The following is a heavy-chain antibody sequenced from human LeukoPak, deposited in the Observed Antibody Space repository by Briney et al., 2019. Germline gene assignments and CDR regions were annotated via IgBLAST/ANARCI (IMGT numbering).Heavy chain of an antibody. J-gene: IGHJ4*02. Sequence: PGGSLRLSCVASGFTFSSSVMNWVRQAPGKGLEWVSSISSSSNYIYYADSVKGRFTVSRDNAKNSLYLQMNSLRAEDTAVYYCARGDRADWLRGLDYWGQGTLVTVSS. D-gene: IGHD5-12*01. CDR1: GFTFSSSV. V-gene: IGHV3-21*01. CDR2: ISSSSNYI. CDR3: ARGDRADWLRGLDY.